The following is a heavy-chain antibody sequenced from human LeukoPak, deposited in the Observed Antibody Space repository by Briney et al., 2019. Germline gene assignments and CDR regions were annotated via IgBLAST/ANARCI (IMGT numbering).Heavy chain of an antibody. V-gene: IGHV3-30-3*01. Sequence: GGSLRLSCAASGFTFSSYAMHWVRQAPGKGLEWVAVISYDGSNKYYADSVKGRFTISRDNSKNTLYLQMNSLRAEDTAVYYCARETDGYNYGFDYWGRGTLVTVSS. CDR1: GFTFSSYA. D-gene: IGHD5-24*01. CDR3: ARETDGYNYGFDY. CDR2: ISYDGSNK. J-gene: IGHJ4*02.